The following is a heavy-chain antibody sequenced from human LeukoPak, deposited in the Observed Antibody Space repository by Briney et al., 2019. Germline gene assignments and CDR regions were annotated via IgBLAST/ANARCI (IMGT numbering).Heavy chain of an antibody. CDR1: GGSISSYY. CDR3: ASEGALHSFDI. CDR2: IYYSGST. J-gene: IGHJ3*02. V-gene: IGHV4-59*01. Sequence: PSETLSLTCTVSGGSISSYYWSWIRQPPGKGLEWIGYIYYSGSTNYNPSLKSRVTISVDTSKNQFSLKLSSVTAADTAVYYCASEGALHSFDIWGQGTMVTVSS.